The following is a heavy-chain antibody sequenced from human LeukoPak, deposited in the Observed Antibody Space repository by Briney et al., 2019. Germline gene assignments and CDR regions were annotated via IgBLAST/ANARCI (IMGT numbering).Heavy chain of an antibody. V-gene: IGHV3-33*01. J-gene: IGHJ4*02. CDR1: GFSFETYA. CDR3: AREIFGSGRYPDF. Sequence: GRSLRLSCAASGFSFETYAMHWVRQAPGQGLEWVALIWHDGSHKFYSNSVRGQFTISRDNSKNTVYLQMNNLRPDDTAVYYCAREIFGSGRYPDFWGQGTLVIVSS. D-gene: IGHD3-10*01. CDR2: IWHDGSHK.